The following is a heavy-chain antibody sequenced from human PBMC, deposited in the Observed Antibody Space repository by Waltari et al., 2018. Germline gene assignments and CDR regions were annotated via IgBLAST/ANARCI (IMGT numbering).Heavy chain of an antibody. V-gene: IGHV3-33*01. Sequence: QVQLVESGGGVVQPGRSLRLSCAAFGFSFSSHGMHWVRQVPGKGLGWLGVIRIDGSDAYYTHSVRGRFIISRDNSKNILHLQMNSLRVEDTAVYYCARDRDRLTNLIDDWGQGTLVTVSS. D-gene: IGHD2-21*02. CDR3: ARDRDRLTNLIDD. J-gene: IGHJ4*02. CDR1: GFSFSSHG. CDR2: IRIDGSDA.